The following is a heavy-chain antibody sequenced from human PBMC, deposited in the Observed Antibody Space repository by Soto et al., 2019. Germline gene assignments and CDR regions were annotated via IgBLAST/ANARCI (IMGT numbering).Heavy chain of an antibody. Sequence: ASVKVSCNASGYTFTNYYMHLVRQAPGQGLEWMGIINPSGGYTTYAQKFQGRVTMTRDTSTSTVYMELSSLRSEDTAVYYCAREIPDRYFFDYWGQGTLVTVSS. J-gene: IGHJ4*02. CDR2: INPSGGYT. CDR3: AREIPDRYFFDY. D-gene: IGHD3-16*02. V-gene: IGHV1-46*01. CDR1: GYTFTNYY.